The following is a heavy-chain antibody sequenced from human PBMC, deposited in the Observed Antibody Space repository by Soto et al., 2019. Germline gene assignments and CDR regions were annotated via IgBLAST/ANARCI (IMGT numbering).Heavy chain of an antibody. D-gene: IGHD2-21*02. CDR1: GYTFTSYD. CDR3: ARGLGCGGDCYLYYYYYYGMDV. Sequence: ASVKVSCKASGYTFTSYDINWVRQATGQGLEWMGWMNPNSGNTGYAQKFQGRVTMSRNTSISTAYMELSSLRSEDTAVYYCARGLGCGGDCYLYYYYYYGMDVWGQGTTVTVSS. CDR2: MNPNSGNT. J-gene: IGHJ6*02. V-gene: IGHV1-8*01.